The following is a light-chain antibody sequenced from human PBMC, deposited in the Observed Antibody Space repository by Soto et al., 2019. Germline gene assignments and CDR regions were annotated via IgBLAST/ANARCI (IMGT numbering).Light chain of an antibody. V-gene: IGLV1-47*01. J-gene: IGLJ2*01. CDR3: AAWDDSLSALL. CDR2: RNN. CDR1: SSNIGSNY. Sequence: QSVLTQPPSASGTPGQRVTISCSGSSSNIGSNYVYWYQQLPGTAPKLVIYRNNQRPSGVPDRFSGSKSGTSASLAISGLRSDDEADYYCAAWDDSLSALLFGGGTKSPS.